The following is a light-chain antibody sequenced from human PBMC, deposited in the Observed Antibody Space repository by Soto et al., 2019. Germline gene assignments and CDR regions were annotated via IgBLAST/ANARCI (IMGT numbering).Light chain of an antibody. CDR3: QQFGSAWT. CDR2: GTS. CDR1: QSVSSNY. J-gene: IGKJ1*01. V-gene: IGKV3-20*01. Sequence: ENVLTQSPGTLSLSPGERATLSCRATQSVSSNYLAWYQQKPGQAPRLLIYGTSSRATGIPDRFSGSGSGTDFTLTTSRLEPEDFAVYYCQQFGSAWTFGQGTKVDIK.